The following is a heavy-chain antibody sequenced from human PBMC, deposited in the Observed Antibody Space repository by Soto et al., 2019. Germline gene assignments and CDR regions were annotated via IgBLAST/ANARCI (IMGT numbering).Heavy chain of an antibody. D-gene: IGHD3-16*01. CDR2: IYTGGST. J-gene: IGHJ6*02. V-gene: IGHV3-53*01. CDR1: GFIVSSKY. CDR3: TTYTGYGMDV. Sequence: GGSLRLSCAVSGFIVSSKYMTWVRQAPGKGLEWVSVIYTGGSTHYADSVRGRFTISRDSSKNTLYLQMNSLRAEGAAVYYCTTYTGYGMDVWGQGTTVTVSS.